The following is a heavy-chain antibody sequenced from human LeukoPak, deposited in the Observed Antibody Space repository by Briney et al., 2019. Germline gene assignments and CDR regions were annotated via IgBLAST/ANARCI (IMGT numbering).Heavy chain of an antibody. Sequence: PGGSLRLSCAASGFTFSDYSMNWVRQAPGKGLEWVASVNTVSSYIYYADSMRGRFTISRDNAKNSLFLQMNSLRAEDTAVYYFARLRKKRDRSDFFYHYDHWGQGTLVTVSS. CDR3: ARLRKKRDRSDFFYHYDH. D-gene: IGHD3-22*01. V-gene: IGHV3-21*01. CDR1: GFTFSDYS. CDR2: VNTVSSYI. J-gene: IGHJ4*02.